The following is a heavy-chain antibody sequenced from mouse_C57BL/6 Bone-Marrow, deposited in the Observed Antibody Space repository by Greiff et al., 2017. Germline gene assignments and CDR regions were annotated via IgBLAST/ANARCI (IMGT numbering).Heavy chain of an antibody. CDR2: IDPSDSYT. CDR3: ARLNIYYDYDGAIDY. CDR1: GYTFTSYW. Sequence: QVQLQQPGAELVMPGASVKLSCKASGYTFTSYWMHWVKQRPGQGLEWIGEIDPSDSYTNYNQKFKGKSTLTVDKSSSTAYMQLSSLTSEDSAVYYCARLNIYYDYDGAIDYWGQGTSVTVSS. D-gene: IGHD2-4*01. V-gene: IGHV1-69*01. J-gene: IGHJ4*01.